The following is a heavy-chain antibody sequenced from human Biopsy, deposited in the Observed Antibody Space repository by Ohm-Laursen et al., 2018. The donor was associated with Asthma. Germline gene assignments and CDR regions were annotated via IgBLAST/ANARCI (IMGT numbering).Heavy chain of an antibody. CDR3: AKGHGDYVFPYFQH. CDR2: ISYDGSDK. CDR1: GFTFSSVG. J-gene: IGHJ1*01. V-gene: IGHV3-30*18. D-gene: IGHD4-17*01. Sequence: SLRLSCAASGFTFSSVGIHWVRQAPGKGLEWVAVISYDGSDKYYADSVKGRFTISRDNSKNTLYLQMNSLRAEDTAVYYCAKGHGDYVFPYFQHWGQGTLVTVSS.